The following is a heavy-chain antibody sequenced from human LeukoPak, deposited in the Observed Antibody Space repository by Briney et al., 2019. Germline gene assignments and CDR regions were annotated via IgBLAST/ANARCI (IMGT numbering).Heavy chain of an antibody. Sequence: GRSLRLSCAASGFIFSNYPMHWVRQAPGKGLEWVAVISADGNNEHCADSAKGRFTLSRDNAKSTAYLQMSSLRSEDTAVYYCARNDPDSSEDWGQGTLVTVSS. J-gene: IGHJ4*02. CDR3: ARNDPDSSED. D-gene: IGHD3-22*01. CDR2: ISADGNNE. CDR1: GFIFSNYP. V-gene: IGHV3-30-3*01.